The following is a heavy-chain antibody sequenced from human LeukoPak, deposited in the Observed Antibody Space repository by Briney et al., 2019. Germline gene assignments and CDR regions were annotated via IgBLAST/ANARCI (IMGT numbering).Heavy chain of an antibody. D-gene: IGHD6-19*01. V-gene: IGHV3-21*01. CDR3: ARRVSGWTDIDAFDI. Sequence: PGGSLRLSCAASGFTFTSYGMNWVRQAPGKGLEWVSYINTRGTHIDYADSVKGRFTISRDNAKNSLFLQMNSLGPEDTAVYYCARRVSGWTDIDAFDIWGQGTMVIVS. J-gene: IGHJ3*02. CDR1: GFTFTSYG. CDR2: INTRGTHI.